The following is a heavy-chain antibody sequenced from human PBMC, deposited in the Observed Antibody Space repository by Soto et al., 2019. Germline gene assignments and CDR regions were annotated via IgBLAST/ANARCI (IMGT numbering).Heavy chain of an antibody. CDR3: ARRVIAVAGNWFDP. CDR1: GGSISIHCYS. CDR2: IYQSGST. V-gene: IGHV4-30-2*01. J-gene: IGHJ5*02. Sequence: SETLSLTCDVSGGSISIHCYSWSWIRQPPGKGLEWIGYIYQSGSTYHNPSLNSRVTISVDRSKNQFSLKLSSVTAADKAVYYCARRVIAVAGNWFDPLGLRTQVTVCS. D-gene: IGHD6-19*01.